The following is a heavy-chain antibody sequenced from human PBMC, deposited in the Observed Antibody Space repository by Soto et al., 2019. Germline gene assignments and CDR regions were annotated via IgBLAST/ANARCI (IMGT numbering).Heavy chain of an antibody. V-gene: IGHV4-31*03. CDR1: GGSISSGGYY. CDR3: ARGRRVGLNGPAIDY. CDR2: IYYSGST. Sequence: QVQLQESGPGLVKPSQTLSLTCTVSGGSISSGGYYWSWIRQHPGKGLEWIGYIYYSGSTYYNPSLKSRVTISVDTSKNQISLKLSSVTAADTAVYYCARGRRVGLNGPAIDYWGQGTLVTVSS. D-gene: IGHD1-26*01. J-gene: IGHJ4*02.